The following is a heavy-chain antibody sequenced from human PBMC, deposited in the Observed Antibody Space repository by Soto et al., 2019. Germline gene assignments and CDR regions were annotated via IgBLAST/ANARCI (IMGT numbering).Heavy chain of an antibody. J-gene: IGHJ5*02. V-gene: IGHV3-49*04. CDR2: IRSRAYSGTT. Sequence: GCLRLSCSSRRFRFGDYGMSGVRQAPGKGLEWVGFIRSRAYSGTTEYAASVKGRFTISRDDAKTIAYLQMNSLKTEDTAIYYCTRVRVRWESLGWFDPWGQRTVVTVSS. D-gene: IGHD1-26*01. CDR3: TRVRVRWESLGWFDP. CDR1: RFRFGDYG.